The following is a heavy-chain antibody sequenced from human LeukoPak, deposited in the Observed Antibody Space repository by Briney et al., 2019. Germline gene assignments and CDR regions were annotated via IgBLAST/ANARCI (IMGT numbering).Heavy chain of an antibody. CDR2: IYYSGST. D-gene: IGHD6-19*01. V-gene: IGHV4-61*01. CDR1: GGSVSSGSYY. Sequence: SETLSLTCTVSGGSVSSGSYYWSWIRQPPGKGLEWIGYIYYSGSTNYNPSLKSRVTISVDTSKNQFSLKLSSVTAADTAVYYCVYSSGWYYFDYWGQGSLVTVSS. CDR3: VYSSGWYYFDY. J-gene: IGHJ4*02.